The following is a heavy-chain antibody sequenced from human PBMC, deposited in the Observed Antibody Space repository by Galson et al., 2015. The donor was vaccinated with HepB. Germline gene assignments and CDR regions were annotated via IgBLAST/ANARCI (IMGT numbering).Heavy chain of an antibody. CDR2: IKEDGSEK. V-gene: IGHV3-7*01. J-gene: IGHJ4*02. Sequence: SLRLSCAASGFSFSSYWMNWVRQAPGKGLEWVATIKEDGSEKYYVDSVRARFTISRDNAKNSLYLQMNSLRAEDTAVYYCARGYYYYTSGTYFGGLWGQGTLVTVSS. CDR3: ARGYYYYTSGTYFGGL. D-gene: IGHD3-10*01. CDR1: GFSFSSYW.